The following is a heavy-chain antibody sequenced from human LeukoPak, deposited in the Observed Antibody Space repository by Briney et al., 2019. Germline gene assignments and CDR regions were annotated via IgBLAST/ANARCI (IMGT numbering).Heavy chain of an antibody. Sequence: GSLRLSCAASGFTFSTYIMSWIRQPPGKGLEWIGEINHSGSTNYNPSLKSRVTISVDTSKNQFSLKLSSVTAADTAVYYCAYSSGYQQQWGQGTLVTVSS. V-gene: IGHV4-34*08. CDR1: GFTFSTYI. J-gene: IGHJ1*01. CDR2: INHSGST. D-gene: IGHD3-22*01. CDR3: AYSSGYQQQ.